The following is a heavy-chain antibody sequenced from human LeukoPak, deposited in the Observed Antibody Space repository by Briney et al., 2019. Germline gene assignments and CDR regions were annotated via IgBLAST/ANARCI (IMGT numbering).Heavy chain of an antibody. CDR1: GFTFSSYW. Sequence: GGSLRLSCAASGFTFSSYWMSWVRQAPGKGLEWVANIKQDGSEKYYVDSVKGRFTISRDNAKISLYLQMNSLRAEDTAVYYCARVRWSMGKDIVVVPAARNYYYGMDVWGQGTTVTVSS. V-gene: IGHV3-7*01. D-gene: IGHD2-2*01. CDR2: IKQDGSEK. J-gene: IGHJ6*02. CDR3: ARVRWSMGKDIVVVPAARNYYYGMDV.